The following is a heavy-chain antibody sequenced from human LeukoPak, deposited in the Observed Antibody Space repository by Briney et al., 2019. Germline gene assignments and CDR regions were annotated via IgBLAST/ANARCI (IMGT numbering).Heavy chain of an antibody. V-gene: IGHV3-23*01. Sequence: PGGSLRLSCAASGFTFSTNAMSWVRQAPGKGLEWVSAISGSGDSPSYADSVKGRSTISRDNSKNTLYLQMSSLRAEDTAVYYCAKLVDWNYFDYWGQGTLVTVSS. J-gene: IGHJ4*02. D-gene: IGHD1-1*01. CDR3: AKLVDWNYFDY. CDR2: ISGSGDSP. CDR1: GFTFSTNA.